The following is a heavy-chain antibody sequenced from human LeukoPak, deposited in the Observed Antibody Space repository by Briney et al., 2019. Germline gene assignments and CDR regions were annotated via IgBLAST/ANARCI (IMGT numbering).Heavy chain of an antibody. Sequence: GGSLRLSCAASGFTFGDTWMNWVRQVPGQGLEWVANIKQDGSEKFYVASVKGRFTISRDNSKNTLYLQMNSLRAEDTAVYYCAKSLYDSSGFAAFDIWGQGTMVTVSS. D-gene: IGHD3-22*01. CDR3: AKSLYDSSGFAAFDI. J-gene: IGHJ3*02. V-gene: IGHV3-7*03. CDR1: GFTFGDTW. CDR2: IKQDGSEK.